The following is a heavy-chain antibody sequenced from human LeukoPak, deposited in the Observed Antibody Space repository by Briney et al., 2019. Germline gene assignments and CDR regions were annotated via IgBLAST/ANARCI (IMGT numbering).Heavy chain of an antibody. D-gene: IGHD5-18*01. Sequence: PGGSLRLSCAASGFTFDDYAMHWVRQAPGKGLEWVSGISWKSDRIVYADSVKGRFTISRDNAKNSLYMQMNSLRAEDTALYYCAKSGIIQGYYFYYMDVWGKGTTVTISS. CDR2: ISWKSDRI. V-gene: IGHV3-9*01. CDR1: GFTFDDYA. CDR3: AKSGIIQGYYFYYMDV. J-gene: IGHJ6*03.